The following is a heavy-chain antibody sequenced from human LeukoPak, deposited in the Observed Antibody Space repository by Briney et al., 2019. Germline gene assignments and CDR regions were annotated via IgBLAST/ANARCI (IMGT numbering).Heavy chain of an antibody. CDR1: GYTFTSYG. CDR3: ARYSDTAMEDYYYYGMDV. Sequence: ASVKVSCKASGYTFTSYGISWVRQAPGQGLEWMGWISAYNGNTNYAQKFQGRVTITADESTSTAYMELSSLRSEDTAVYYCARYSDTAMEDYYYYGMDVWGQGTTVTVSS. CDR2: ISAYNGNT. J-gene: IGHJ6*02. V-gene: IGHV1-18*01. D-gene: IGHD5-18*01.